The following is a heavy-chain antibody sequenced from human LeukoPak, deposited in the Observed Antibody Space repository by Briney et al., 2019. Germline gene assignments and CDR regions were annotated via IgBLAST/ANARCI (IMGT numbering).Heavy chain of an antibody. J-gene: IGHJ3*02. CDR1: GFTFSSDS. Sequence: QPGESLRLSCAASGFTFSSDSMNWVRQAEGKGREWDSYISSSSSNIYYAHSVKGRFTISRDNAKNSLYLHMNSLRAEDTAVYYCARDPDYYGSGDAFDIWGQGTMVTVSS. CDR3: ARDPDYYGSGDAFDI. D-gene: IGHD3-10*01. CDR2: ISSSSSNI. V-gene: IGHV3-48*01.